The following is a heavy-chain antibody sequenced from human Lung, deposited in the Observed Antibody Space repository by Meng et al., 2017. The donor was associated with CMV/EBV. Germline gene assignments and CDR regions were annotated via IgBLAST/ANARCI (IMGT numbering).Heavy chain of an antibody. V-gene: IGHV3-30-3*01. CDR2: MSFDGGNI. CDR3: ARDGDYCTDGTCYFDY. D-gene: IGHD2-8*01. Sequence: GGSXRLXCAASGFTFSRYAMHWVRQAQGKGLEWVALMSFDGGNIQYTDSLKGRFTISRDNSKNVLYLEMNSLRLEDTAVYYCARDGDYCTDGTCYFDYWGQGXLVTFSS. J-gene: IGHJ4*02. CDR1: GFTFSRYA.